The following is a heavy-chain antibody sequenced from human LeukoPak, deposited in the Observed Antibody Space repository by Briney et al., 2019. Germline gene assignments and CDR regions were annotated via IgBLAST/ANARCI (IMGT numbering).Heavy chain of an antibody. D-gene: IGHD3-10*01. CDR1: GFTFSDYY. CDR2: ISSSSSYI. Sequence: NTGGSLRLSCAASGFTFSDYYMSWIRQAPGKGLEWVSSISSSSSYIYYADSVKGRFTISRDNAKNSLYLQMNSLRAEDTAVYYCARDRDAWFGEFPWFDPWGQGTLVTVSS. CDR3: ARDRDAWFGEFPWFDP. V-gene: IGHV3-11*06. J-gene: IGHJ5*02.